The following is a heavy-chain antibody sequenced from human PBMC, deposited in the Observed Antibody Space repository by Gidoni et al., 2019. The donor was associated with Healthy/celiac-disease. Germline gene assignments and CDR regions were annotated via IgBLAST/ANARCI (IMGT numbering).Heavy chain of an antibody. Sequence: QVQLVESGGGVVQPGRSLRLSCAASGFTFSSYGMHWVRQAPGKGLVWVAVISYDGSNKYYADSVKGRFTISRDNSKNTLYLQMNSLRAEDTAVYYCAKDSGSGGTYFDYWGQGTLVTVSS. CDR1: GFTFSSYG. V-gene: IGHV3-30*18. J-gene: IGHJ4*02. CDR3: AKDSGSGGTYFDY. D-gene: IGHD2-15*01. CDR2: ISYDGSNK.